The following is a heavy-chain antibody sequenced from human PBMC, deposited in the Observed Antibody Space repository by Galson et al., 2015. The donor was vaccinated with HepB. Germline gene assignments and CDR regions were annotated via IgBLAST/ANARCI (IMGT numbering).Heavy chain of an antibody. V-gene: IGHV3-23*01. J-gene: IGHJ4*02. CDR2: ISSSGGST. CDR3: AKDPSGTTWETHFDY. CDR1: GFTFSSYA. D-gene: IGHD1-1*01. Sequence: SLRLSCAASGFTFSSYAMSWVRQAPGKGLEWVSAISSSGGSTYYADSVKGRFTISRDNSKNTLYLQMNSLRAEDTAVYYCAKDPSGTTWETHFDYWGQGTLVTVSS.